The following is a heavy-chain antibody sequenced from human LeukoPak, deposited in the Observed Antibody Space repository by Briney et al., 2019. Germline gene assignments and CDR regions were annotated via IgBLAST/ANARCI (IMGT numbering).Heavy chain of an antibody. J-gene: IGHJ4*02. CDR1: GLTFSNFP. D-gene: IGHD3-22*01. Sequence: GGSLRLSCAASGLTFSNFPMHWVRQAPGKGLEWVALIQDDGATTNYVDSVRGRFTISRDNSNSTVYLQMNSLKPDDTAVYYCATQSITLVVVISPFDYWGQGTLVTVSS. CDR3: ATQSITLVVVISPFDY. V-gene: IGHV3-30*02. CDR2: IQDDGATT.